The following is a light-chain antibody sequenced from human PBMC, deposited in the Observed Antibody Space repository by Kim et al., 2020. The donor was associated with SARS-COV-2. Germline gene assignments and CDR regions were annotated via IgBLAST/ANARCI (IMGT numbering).Light chain of an antibody. J-gene: IGLJ2*01. Sequence: AMGQTVRITCQGDSLGSNYAGWYQQKSGQAPVLVIYGKNNRPSGIPDRFSGSSSGNTASLTITGAQAEDEADYYCNSRDSSSNHVVFGGGTQLTVL. CDR3: NSRDSSSNHVV. CDR2: GKN. V-gene: IGLV3-19*01. CDR1: SLGSNY.